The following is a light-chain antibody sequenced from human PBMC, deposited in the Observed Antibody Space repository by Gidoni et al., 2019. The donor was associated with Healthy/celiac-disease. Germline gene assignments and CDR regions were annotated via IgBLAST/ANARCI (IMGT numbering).Light chain of an antibody. V-gene: IGKV3-20*01. CDR1: QSVSSSY. J-gene: IGKJ1*01. CDR3: QQYGSSPQT. CDR2: VAS. Sequence: EIVLTQSPGTPSLSPGERATLSCRASQSVSSSYLAWYQQKPGQAPRLLIYVASSRATGIPDRFSGSGSGTDFTLTISRLEPEDFAVYYCQQYGSSPQTFGQXTKVEIK.